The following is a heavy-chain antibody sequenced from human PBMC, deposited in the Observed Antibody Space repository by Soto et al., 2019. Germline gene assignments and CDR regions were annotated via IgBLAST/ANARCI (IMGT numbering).Heavy chain of an antibody. CDR2: IWYDGSNK. Sequence: PGGSLRLSCAASGFTFSSYGMHWVRPAPGKGLEWVAVIWYDGSNKYYADSVKGRFTISRDNSKNTLYLQMNSLRAEDTAVYYCARDNRAYYDILTDAFDIWGQGTMVTVSS. CDR1: GFTFSSYG. V-gene: IGHV3-33*01. J-gene: IGHJ3*02. CDR3: ARDNRAYYDILTDAFDI. D-gene: IGHD3-9*01.